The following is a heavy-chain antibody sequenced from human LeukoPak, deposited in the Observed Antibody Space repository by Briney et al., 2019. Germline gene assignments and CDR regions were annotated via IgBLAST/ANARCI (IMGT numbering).Heavy chain of an antibody. V-gene: IGHV3-30*02. D-gene: IGHD3-10*01. Sequence: GGSLRLSCAASGFTFSSYGMHWVRQAPGKGLEWVAFIRYDGSNKYYADSVKGRFTISRDNAKNSLYLQMNSLRAEDTAVYYCARELWFGESGPMDVWGQGTTVTVSS. CDR2: IRYDGSNK. CDR1: GFTFSSYG. J-gene: IGHJ6*02. CDR3: ARELWFGESGPMDV.